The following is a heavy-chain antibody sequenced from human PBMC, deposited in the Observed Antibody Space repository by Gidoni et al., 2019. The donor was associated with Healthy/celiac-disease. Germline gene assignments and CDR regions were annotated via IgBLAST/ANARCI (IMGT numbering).Heavy chain of an antibody. Sequence: QIQLVQSGAEVKKPGASVKVSCKASGYTFTTYSISWVRQAPGQGLEWMGWICAYNGNTNYAQKLQGRVTMTTDTSTSTAYMELRSLRSDDTAVYYCARVCGGDCLDAFDIWGQGTMVTVSS. J-gene: IGHJ3*02. D-gene: IGHD2-21*02. CDR2: ICAYNGNT. CDR3: ARVCGGDCLDAFDI. CDR1: GYTFTTYS. V-gene: IGHV1-18*01.